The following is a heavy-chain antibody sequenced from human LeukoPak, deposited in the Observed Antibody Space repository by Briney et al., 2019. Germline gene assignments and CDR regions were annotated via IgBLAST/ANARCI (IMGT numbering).Heavy chain of an antibody. CDR1: GFNYSSYT. Sequence: GGSLRLSCAASGFNYSSYTMNWVRQAPGMGLEWLSYISASRDITYYADSVKGRFTISRDNAKNSLYLQMNSLRAEDTAVYYCASRNDIWGQGTMVTVSS. CDR3: ASRNDI. CDR2: ISASRDIT. J-gene: IGHJ3*02. V-gene: IGHV3-48*01.